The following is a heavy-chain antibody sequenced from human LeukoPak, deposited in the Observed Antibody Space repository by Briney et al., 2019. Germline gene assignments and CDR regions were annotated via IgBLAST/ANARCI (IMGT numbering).Heavy chain of an antibody. CDR3: ARRMLVSGGYYYMDV. CDR1: GGSISSGSYY. Sequence: SETLSLTCTVSGGSISSGSYYWSWIRQPPGKGLEWIGYIYTSGSTNYNPSLKSRVTISVDTSKNQFSLKLSFVTAADTAVYYCARRMLVSGGYYYMDVWGKGTTVTVSS. J-gene: IGHJ6*03. V-gene: IGHV4-61*01. CDR2: IYTSGST. D-gene: IGHD3-16*01.